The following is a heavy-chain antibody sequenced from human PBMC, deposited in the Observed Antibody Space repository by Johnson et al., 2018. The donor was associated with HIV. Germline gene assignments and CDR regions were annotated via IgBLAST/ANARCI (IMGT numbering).Heavy chain of an antibody. CDR1: GFTFRNYW. CDR3: VRDEYSFHI. D-gene: IGHD2/OR15-2a*01. J-gene: IGHJ3*02. CDR2: ISTDGGRT. Sequence: MQLVESGGGVVRPGRSLRLSCVVSGFTFRNYWMEWVRQAPGKGLVWVSRISTDGGRTTYADSVKDRFTISRDNAKNTLYLEMSGLRADDTAVYYCVRDEYSFHIWGRGTLVTVSS. V-gene: IGHV3-74*01.